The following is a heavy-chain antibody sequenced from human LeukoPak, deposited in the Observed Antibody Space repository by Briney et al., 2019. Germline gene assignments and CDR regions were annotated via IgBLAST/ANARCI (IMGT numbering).Heavy chain of an antibody. J-gene: IGHJ4*02. D-gene: IGHD6-13*01. Sequence: SVKVSCKASGGTFSSYAISWVRQAPGQGLEWMGRIIPILGIANYAQKFQGRVTITADKSTSTAYMELSSLRSEDTAVYYCARDRKIAAAGTFDYWGQGTLVTVSS. CDR3: ARDRKIAAAGTFDY. CDR1: GGTFSSYA. V-gene: IGHV1-69*04. CDR2: IIPILGIA.